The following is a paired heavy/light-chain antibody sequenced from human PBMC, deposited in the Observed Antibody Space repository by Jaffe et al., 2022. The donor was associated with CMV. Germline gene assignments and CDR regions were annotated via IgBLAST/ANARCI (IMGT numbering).Heavy chain of an antibody. Sequence: QVQLVQSGAEVKKPGSSVKVSCKASGGTFSSYAISWVRQAPGQGLEWMGGIIPIFGTANYAQKFQGRVTITADESTSTAYMELSSLRSEDTAVYYCARYRYCSSTSCYLADDYSNQYYYYGMDVWGQGTTVTVSS. D-gene: IGHD2-2*01. V-gene: IGHV1-69*01. CDR3: ARYRYCSSTSCYLADDYSNQYYYYGMDV. CDR1: GGTFSSYA. CDR2: IIPIFGTA. J-gene: IGHJ6*02.
Light chain of an antibody. Sequence: DIQMTQSPSSLSASVGDRVTITCRASQSISSYLNWYQQKPGKAPKLLIYAASSLQSGVPSRFSGSGSGTDFTLTISSLQPEDFATYYCQQSYSTPLGFGQGTRLEIK. J-gene: IGKJ5*01. CDR1: QSISSY. CDR3: QQSYSTPLG. CDR2: AAS. V-gene: IGKV1-39*01.